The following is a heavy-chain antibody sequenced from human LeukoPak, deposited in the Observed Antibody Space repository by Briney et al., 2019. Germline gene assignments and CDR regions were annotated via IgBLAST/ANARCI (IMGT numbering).Heavy chain of an antibody. V-gene: IGHV3-15*01. CDR1: GFTFSNAW. J-gene: IGHJ4*02. CDR3: TTDSLLIWDC. Sequence: GGSLRLSCAASGFTFSNAWMSWVRQAPGKGLEWVGRIKSKTDGETTDYAAPVKGRFTISRDDSANVLYLQMNSLKTEDTAVYYCTTDSLLIWDCWGQGTLVTVSS. D-gene: IGHD3-9*01. CDR2: IKSKTDGETT.